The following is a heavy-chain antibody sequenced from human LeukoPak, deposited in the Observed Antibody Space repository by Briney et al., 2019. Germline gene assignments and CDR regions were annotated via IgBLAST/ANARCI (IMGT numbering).Heavy chain of an antibody. CDR2: IYHSGHN. CDR1: GYSISSGYY. CDR3: ARQSVAAAGDFDY. D-gene: IGHD6-13*01. V-gene: IGHV4-38-2*01. Sequence: SETLSLTCAVSGYSISSGYYWGWIRQPPGKGLEWIGCIYHSGHNFYNPSLKSRVHISVDTYKNQFSLKLSSVTAADTAVYYCARQSVAAAGDFDYWGQGTLVSVSS. J-gene: IGHJ4*02.